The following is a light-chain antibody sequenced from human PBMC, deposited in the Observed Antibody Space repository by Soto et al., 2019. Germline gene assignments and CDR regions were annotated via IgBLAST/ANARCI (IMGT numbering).Light chain of an antibody. CDR1: KLGDKY. V-gene: IGLV3-1*01. J-gene: IGLJ1*01. Sequence: SYELTQPPSVSVSPGQTASITCSGDKLGDKYACWYQQKPGQSPVLVIYQDSKRPSGIPERFSGSNSGNTATLTIRGTQAMDEAGYYCQAWDSSAYVFGTGTKLTVL. CDR2: QDS. CDR3: QAWDSSAYV.